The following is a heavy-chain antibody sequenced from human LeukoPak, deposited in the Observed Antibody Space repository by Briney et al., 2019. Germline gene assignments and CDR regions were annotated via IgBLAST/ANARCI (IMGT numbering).Heavy chain of an antibody. CDR2: ISSSSSTI. CDR3: ARYCSGGYFYYYYYMDV. Sequence: PGGSLRLSCAASGFTFSSYSMNWVRQAPGKGLEWVSYISSSSSTIYYADSVKGRFTISRDNAKNSLYLQMNSLRAEDTAVYYCARYCSGGYFYYYYYMDVWGKGTTVTVSS. J-gene: IGHJ6*03. CDR1: GFTFSSYS. V-gene: IGHV3-48*04. D-gene: IGHD2-15*01.